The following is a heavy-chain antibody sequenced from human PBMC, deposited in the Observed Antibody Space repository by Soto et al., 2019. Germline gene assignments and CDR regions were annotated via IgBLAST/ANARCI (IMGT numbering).Heavy chain of an antibody. Sequence: ASETLSLTCNVSGVSVSSYYWSWIRQPPGMGLEWIANIHYSGDTNYNPALKSRATISVDTSRNQLSLKVNSVTAADTAVYFCASLGARVGATYYFGHWGQGTLVTVSS. D-gene: IGHD1-26*01. CDR1: GVSVSSYY. CDR3: ASLGARVGATYYFGH. V-gene: IGHV4-59*02. CDR2: IHYSGDT. J-gene: IGHJ4*02.